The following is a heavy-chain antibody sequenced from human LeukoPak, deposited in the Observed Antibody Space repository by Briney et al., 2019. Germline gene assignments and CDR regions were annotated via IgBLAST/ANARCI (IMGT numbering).Heavy chain of an antibody. CDR2: IYYSGGT. CDR3: ARAKSDSTGWYYFDY. V-gene: IGHV4-59*01. D-gene: IGHD2-15*01. J-gene: IGHJ4*02. Sequence: SETLSLTCTVSGVSISSYYLSWIRQPPGKGLEWIWYIYYSGGTNYNPSLKSRVTISVDTSKNQFSLKVSSVTAADTAVYYCARAKSDSTGWYYFDYWGQGTLVTVSS. CDR1: GVSISSYY.